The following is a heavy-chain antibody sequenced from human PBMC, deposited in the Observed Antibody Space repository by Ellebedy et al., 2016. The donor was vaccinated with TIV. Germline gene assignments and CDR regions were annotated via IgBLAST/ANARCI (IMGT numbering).Heavy chain of an antibody. CDR3: ARAVGGLTLADNDRRLDY. D-gene: IGHD3-16*01. CDR1: GGSINRYY. CDR2: IYSLGGT. Sequence: SETLSLTXTVSGGSINRYYWSWVRQPVGKGLEWIGRIYSLGGTNYNPSLESRVTMSLDTSKNEFSLKLRSVTAADTGIYYCARAVGGLTLADNDRRLDYWGQGILVTVSS. V-gene: IGHV4-4*07. J-gene: IGHJ4*02.